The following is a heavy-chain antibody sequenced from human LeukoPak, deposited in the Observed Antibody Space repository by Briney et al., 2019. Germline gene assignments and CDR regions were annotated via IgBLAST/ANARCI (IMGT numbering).Heavy chain of an antibody. Sequence: PSETLSLTCTVSDDSISSGFYWGWIRQPPGKGLEWIGSIYHSGSTYYNPSLKSRVTISVDTSKNQFSLRLSSVTAADTAVYCCASRITVAGNYFDYWGQGTLVTVSS. CDR1: DDSISSGFY. J-gene: IGHJ4*02. CDR3: ASRITVAGNYFDY. CDR2: IYHSGST. V-gene: IGHV4-38-2*02. D-gene: IGHD6-19*01.